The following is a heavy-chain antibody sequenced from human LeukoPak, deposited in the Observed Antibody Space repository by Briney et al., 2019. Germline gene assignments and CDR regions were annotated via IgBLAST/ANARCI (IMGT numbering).Heavy chain of an antibody. V-gene: IGHV3-23*01. CDR3: AKDGAIAAAGTEINWFDP. CDR2: ISGSGGST. CDR1: GFTFSSYE. D-gene: IGHD6-13*01. Sequence: GGSLRLSCAASGFTFSSYEMNWVRQAPGKGLEWVSAISGSGGSTYYADSVKDRFTISRDNSKNTLYLQMNSLRAEDTAVYYCAKDGAIAAAGTEINWFDPWGQGTLVTVSS. J-gene: IGHJ5*02.